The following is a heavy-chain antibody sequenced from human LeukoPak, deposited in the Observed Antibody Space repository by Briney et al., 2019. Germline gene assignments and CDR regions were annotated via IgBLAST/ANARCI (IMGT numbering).Heavy chain of an antibody. CDR3: AKGTSIAVAGTPRY. Sequence: GGSLRLSCAASGFTFSSYAMHWVRQAPGKGLEWVAVISYDGSNKYYADSVKGRFTISRDNSKNTLYLQMNSLRAEDTAVYYCAKGTSIAVAGTPRYWGQGTLVTVSS. V-gene: IGHV3-30-3*01. CDR1: GFTFSSYA. J-gene: IGHJ4*02. CDR2: ISYDGSNK. D-gene: IGHD6-19*01.